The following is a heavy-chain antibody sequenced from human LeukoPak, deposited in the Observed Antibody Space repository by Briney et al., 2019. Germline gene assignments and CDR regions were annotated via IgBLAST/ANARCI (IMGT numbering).Heavy chain of an antibody. CDR2: ISYDGSNK. CDR3: ARRDPFDY. Sequence: GRSLRLSCAASGFTFSSYAMHWVRQAPGKGLEWVAVISYDGSNKYYADSVKGRFTISRDNAADSLYLQMNNLRDEDAAVYYCARRDPFDYWGQGTMVTVSS. V-gene: IGHV3-30*04. J-gene: IGHJ4*02. CDR1: GFTFSSYA.